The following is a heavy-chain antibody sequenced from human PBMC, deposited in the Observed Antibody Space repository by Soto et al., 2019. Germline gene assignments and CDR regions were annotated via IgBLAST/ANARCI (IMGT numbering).Heavy chain of an antibody. D-gene: IGHD2-8*02. Sequence: HEHLVQSGAEVKRPGASLKVSCKASGYSFNGYDIHWVRQAPGQGLEWMGWINPDSGATNYAQNFQGRVTLTGDMSISTASIDLTSLTSDDTAVYYCARGDYGTGGYPFPYFDYWGQGTLVIVSS. CDR3: ARGDYGTGGYPFPYFDY. J-gene: IGHJ4*02. V-gene: IGHV1-2*02. CDR2: INPDSGAT. CDR1: GYSFNGYD.